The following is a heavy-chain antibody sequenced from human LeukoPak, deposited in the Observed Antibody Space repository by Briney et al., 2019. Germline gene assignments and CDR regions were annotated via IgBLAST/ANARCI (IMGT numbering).Heavy chain of an antibody. CDR3: AKIPYDFWRGYPTPGWFDP. J-gene: IGHJ5*02. Sequence: PGRSLRLSCAASGFTFDDYAMHSVRQTPGKGLEWVSGISWNSGSIGYADSVKGRFTISRDNSKNTLYLQMNSLRAEDTAVYYCAKIPYDFWRGYPTPGWFDPWGQGTLVTVSS. D-gene: IGHD3-3*01. CDR1: GFTFDDYA. CDR2: ISWNSGSI. V-gene: IGHV3-9*01.